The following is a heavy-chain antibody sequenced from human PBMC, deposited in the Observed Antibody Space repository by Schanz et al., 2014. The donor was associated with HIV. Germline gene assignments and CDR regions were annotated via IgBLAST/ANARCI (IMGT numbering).Heavy chain of an antibody. V-gene: IGHV3-7*01. CDR3: ARNWGWGFDF. J-gene: IGHJ4*02. CDR1: GFTFNNYA. D-gene: IGHD7-27*01. CDR2: RKQDGSEK. Sequence: VQLVESGGGVVQPGRSLRLSCVASGFTFNNYAMTWVRQAPGKGLEWVGERKQDGSEKYIVDSVKGRFTISRDNAQNSVYLQMNSLRAEDTAVYYCARNWGWGFDFGGQGTLVTVSS.